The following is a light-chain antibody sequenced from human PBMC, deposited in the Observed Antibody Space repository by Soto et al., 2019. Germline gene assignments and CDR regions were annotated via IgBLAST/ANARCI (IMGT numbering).Light chain of an antibody. J-gene: IGKJ2*01. CDR2: AAS. CDR1: QNISIY. Sequence: DIQMTQSPSSLSTSVGDRVTITCRASQNISIYLNWYQQKPGKAPNLLIFAASSLQSGVPSRFSGGGSGTYFPLTISTLQREDFSSYHCQQSYSTPYTFGLGTKREIK. V-gene: IGKV1-39*01. CDR3: QQSYSTPYT.